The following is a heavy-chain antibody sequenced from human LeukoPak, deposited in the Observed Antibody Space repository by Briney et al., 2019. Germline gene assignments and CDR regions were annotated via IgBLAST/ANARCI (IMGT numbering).Heavy chain of an antibody. CDR2: ISYDGNNK. D-gene: IGHD4-11*01. Sequence: PGGSLRLSCAASGFTFSSYAINWVRRAPGKGLEWVAVISYDGNNKYYADSVKGRFTISRDNSKNTLYLQVNSLRPEDTAVYYCARELPRGDYSNYGWRAGPETAFDIWGQGTMVTVSS. J-gene: IGHJ3*02. CDR3: ARELPRGDYSNYGWRAGPETAFDI. V-gene: IGHV3-30-3*01. CDR1: GFTFSSYA.